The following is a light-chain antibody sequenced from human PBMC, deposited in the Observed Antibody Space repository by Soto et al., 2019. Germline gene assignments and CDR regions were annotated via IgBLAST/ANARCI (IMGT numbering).Light chain of an antibody. J-gene: IGKJ1*01. Sequence: IVLPQSPSTLSLSPGERASLSCRASQSVSGTYLAWFQQRPGQPPRLLIYGASSMASGVPDRFSGSGSATEFTLTINRLQPEDSAVYYCQAYGDSPPWTFGQGTKVEIK. V-gene: IGKV3-20*01. CDR1: QSVSGTY. CDR2: GAS. CDR3: QAYGDSPPWT.